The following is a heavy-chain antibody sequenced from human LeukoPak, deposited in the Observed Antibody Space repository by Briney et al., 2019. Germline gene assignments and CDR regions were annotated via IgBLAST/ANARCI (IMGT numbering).Heavy chain of an antibody. V-gene: IGHV4-31*03. Sequence: TSETLSLTCTVSGGSISSGGYYWSWIRQHPGKGLEWIGYIYYSGSTYYNPSLKSRVTISVDTSKNQFSLKLSSVTAADTAVYHCARVGLLWFGEPGNWFDPWGQGTLVTVSS. CDR2: IYYSGST. D-gene: IGHD3-10*01. CDR1: GGSISSGGYY. CDR3: ARVGLLWFGEPGNWFDP. J-gene: IGHJ5*02.